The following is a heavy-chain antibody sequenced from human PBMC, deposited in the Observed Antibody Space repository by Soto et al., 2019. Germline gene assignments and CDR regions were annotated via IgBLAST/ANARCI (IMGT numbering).Heavy chain of an antibody. CDR1: GFTFSSYG. J-gene: IGHJ4*02. CDR2: IWYDGSNK. V-gene: IGHV3-33*01. D-gene: IGHD2-2*01. Sequence: GGSLRLSCAASGFTFSSYGMHWVRQAPGKGLEWVAVIWYDGSNKYYADSVKGRFTMSRDNSKNTLYLQMNSLRAEYTAGYYCARDLLGYCSSTSCPNDYWGQGTLVTVSS. CDR3: ARDLLGYCSSTSCPNDY.